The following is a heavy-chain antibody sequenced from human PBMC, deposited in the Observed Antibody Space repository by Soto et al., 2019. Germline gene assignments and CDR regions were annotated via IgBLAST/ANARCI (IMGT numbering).Heavy chain of an antibody. CDR2: IYYSGST. Sequence: QVQLQESGPGLVKPSETLSLTCTVSGGSISSYYWSRIRQPPGKGLEWIGYIYYSGSTNYNPSLKSRVTISVDTSKNQFSLKLSSVTAADTAVYYCAGGNCGGDCYSSVWGQGTLVTVSS. CDR3: AGGNCGGDCYSSV. V-gene: IGHV4-59*01. J-gene: IGHJ4*02. CDR1: GGSISSYY. D-gene: IGHD2-21*02.